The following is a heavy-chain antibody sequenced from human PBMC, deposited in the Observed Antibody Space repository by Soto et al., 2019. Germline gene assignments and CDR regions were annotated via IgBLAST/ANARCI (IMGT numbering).Heavy chain of an antibody. CDR2: MDHSGST. J-gene: IGHJ3*02. CDR1: SGSISSGNW. CDR3: AGARGCSTASGYPDAFDI. D-gene: IGHD2-2*01. Sequence: QVQLQESGPGLVKPSGTLSLTCAVSSGSISSGNWWSWVRQPPGKGLEWIGEMDHSGSTNYNPPLKSPVTMSVDKSKPQFSLKVTSVSAADTAVDYCAGARGCSTASGYPDAFDIWGQGTMVTVSS. V-gene: IGHV4-4*02.